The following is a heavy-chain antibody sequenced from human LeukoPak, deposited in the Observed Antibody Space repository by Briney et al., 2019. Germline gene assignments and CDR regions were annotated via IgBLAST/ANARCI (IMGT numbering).Heavy chain of an antibody. Sequence: GGSLRLSCAASGFTFSSYSMNWVRQAPGKGLGWVSSISSTSHYIYHANSVKGRFTISRDNAKNSLYLQMNSLRAEDTAVYYCARENRFGYVDYWGQGTLVTVSS. V-gene: IGHV3-21*03. CDR1: GFTFSSYS. D-gene: IGHD3-10*01. J-gene: IGHJ4*02. CDR3: ARENRFGYVDY. CDR2: ISSTSHYI.